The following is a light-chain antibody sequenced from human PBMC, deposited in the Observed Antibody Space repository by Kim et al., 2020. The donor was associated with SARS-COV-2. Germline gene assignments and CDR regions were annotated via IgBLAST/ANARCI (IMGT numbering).Light chain of an antibody. Sequence: GQSLAIACPGTSSDVGGYNYVSWYQQRPGEVPKLMIYDVTTRPSGVSNRFSGSKSGNTASLTISGLQTEDEADYYCCSFIGTSTYVFGSGTKVTVL. V-gene: IGLV2-14*03. J-gene: IGLJ1*01. CDR2: DVT. CDR3: CSFIGTSTYV. CDR1: SSDVGGYNY.